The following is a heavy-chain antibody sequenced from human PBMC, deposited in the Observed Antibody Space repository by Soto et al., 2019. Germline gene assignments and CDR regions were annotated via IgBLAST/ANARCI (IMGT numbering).Heavy chain of an antibody. J-gene: IGHJ4*02. CDR3: AAQDYGEN. Sequence: GGSLRLSCAASGLTFSNYWMHWVRQAPGKGLVWVSRINSDGSSTSYADSVKGRFTISRDNAKNTLYLQMNGLRAEDTAIYYCAAQDYGENWGQATLVTVS. V-gene: IGHV3-74*01. CDR2: INSDGSST. D-gene: IGHD4-17*01. CDR1: GLTFSNYW.